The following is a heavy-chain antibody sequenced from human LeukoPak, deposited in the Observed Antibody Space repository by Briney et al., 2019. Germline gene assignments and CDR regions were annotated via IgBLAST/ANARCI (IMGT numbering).Heavy chain of an antibody. J-gene: IGHJ4*02. CDR3: ARYSGYAPEWTYYFDY. D-gene: IGHD5-12*01. CDR2: IIPLLGTA. V-gene: IGHV1-69*13. CDR1: GGTFSSYA. Sequence: SVKVSCKASGGTFSSYAISWVRQAPGQGLEWMGGIIPLLGTANYAQKFQGRVTITADESTSTAYMELSSLRSEDTAVYYCARYSGYAPEWTYYFDYWGQGTLVTVSS.